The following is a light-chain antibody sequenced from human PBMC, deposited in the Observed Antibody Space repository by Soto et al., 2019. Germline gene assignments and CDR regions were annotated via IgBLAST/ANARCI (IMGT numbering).Light chain of an antibody. CDR1: SADVPSSNF. CDR2: DVS. CDR3: TSYRRGPLYV. V-gene: IGLV2-14*03. Sequence: QSVLTQPASVSGSPGQSITISCTGISADVPSSNFVSWYQHRPGKASRLILYDVSHRPSGVSNRFSGSKSGDTASLTIAGLQLEDEPDYYCTSYRRGPLYVFGTGTKVTGL. J-gene: IGLJ1*01.